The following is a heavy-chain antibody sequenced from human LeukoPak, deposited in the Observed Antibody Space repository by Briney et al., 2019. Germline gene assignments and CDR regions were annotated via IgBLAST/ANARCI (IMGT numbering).Heavy chain of an antibody. CDR1: AFSFSKFA. V-gene: IGHV3-23*01. D-gene: IGHD4-17*01. CDR3: AKDPNGDYIGAFDF. Sequence: GSLRLSCAASAFSFSKFALIRVRQAPGKGLEWVSAITANGGYTLYADAVKGRFTVSRDNSKNTLYLQINSLRPEDTAMYYCAKDPNGDYIGAFDFWGQGTMVTVSS. CDR2: ITANGGYT. J-gene: IGHJ3*01.